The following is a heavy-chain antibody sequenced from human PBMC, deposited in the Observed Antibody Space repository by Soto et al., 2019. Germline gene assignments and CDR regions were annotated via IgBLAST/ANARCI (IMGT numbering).Heavy chain of an antibody. CDR2: IYYSGST. D-gene: IGHD3-10*01. Sequence: SETLSLTCTVSGGSISSGGYYWSWIRQHPGKGLEWIGYIYYSGSTYYNPSLKSRVTISVDTSKNQFSLKLSSVTAADTAVYYCARSVRGVTPFDYWGQGXLVTVSS. V-gene: IGHV4-31*03. CDR1: GGSISSGGYY. CDR3: ARSVRGVTPFDY. J-gene: IGHJ4*02.